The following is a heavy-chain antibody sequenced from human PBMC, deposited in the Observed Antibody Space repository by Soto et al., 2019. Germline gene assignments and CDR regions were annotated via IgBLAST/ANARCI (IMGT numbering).Heavy chain of an antibody. Sequence: EVQLEESGGGLVQPGGSLRLSCAASGFTFRSYEMNWVRQAPGKGLEWVSYISSSGSSIYYADSVEGRFTISRDNAKNSLFLQMNSLRAEDTAVYYCARSSSSGWSPLYHDGMDVWGQGTTVTVSS. V-gene: IGHV3-48*03. D-gene: IGHD6-19*01. CDR1: GFTFRSYE. CDR3: ARSSSSGWSPLYHDGMDV. CDR2: ISSSGSSI. J-gene: IGHJ6*02.